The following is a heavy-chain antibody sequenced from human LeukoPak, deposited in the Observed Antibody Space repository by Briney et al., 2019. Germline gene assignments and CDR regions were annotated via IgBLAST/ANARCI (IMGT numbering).Heavy chain of an antibody. V-gene: IGHV4-4*02. CDR2: IYHSGST. Sequence: SETLSLTCAVSGGSISSSNWWSWVRQPPAQGLEWIGEIYHSGSTNYNPSLKSRVTISVDKSKNQFSLKLSSVTAADTAVYYCARDLYGDYTFFDYWGQGTLVTVSS. D-gene: IGHD4-17*01. CDR3: ARDLYGDYTFFDY. J-gene: IGHJ4*02. CDR1: GGSISSSNW.